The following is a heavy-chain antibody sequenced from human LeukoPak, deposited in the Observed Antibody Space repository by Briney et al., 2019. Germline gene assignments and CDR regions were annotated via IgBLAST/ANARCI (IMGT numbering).Heavy chain of an antibody. CDR2: INHSGST. Sequence: PSETLSLTCAVYGGSFSGYYWSWIRQPPGKGLEWIGEINHSGSTNYNPSLKSRVTISVDTSKNQFSLKLSSVTAADTAVYYCARLTTVVTKVAFDYWGQGTLVTVSS. J-gene: IGHJ4*02. D-gene: IGHD4-23*01. CDR3: ARLTTVVTKVAFDY. V-gene: IGHV4-34*01. CDR1: GGSFSGYY.